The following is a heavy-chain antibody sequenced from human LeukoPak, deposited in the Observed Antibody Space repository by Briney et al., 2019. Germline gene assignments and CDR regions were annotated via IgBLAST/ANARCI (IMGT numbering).Heavy chain of an antibody. J-gene: IGHJ3*02. V-gene: IGHV1-46*01. D-gene: IGHD5-18*01. CDR3: ARSPPGGIQLWLFPGAFDI. CDR1: GYTFTSYY. CDR2: INPSGGST. Sequence: ASVKVSCKASGYTFTSYYMHWVRQAPGQGLEWMGIINPSGGSTSCAQKFQGRVTMTRDTSTSTVYMELSSLRSEDTAVYYCARSPPGGIQLWLFPGAFDIWGQGTMVTVSS.